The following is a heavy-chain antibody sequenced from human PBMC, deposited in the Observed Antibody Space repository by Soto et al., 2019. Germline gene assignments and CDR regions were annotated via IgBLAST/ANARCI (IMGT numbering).Heavy chain of an antibody. CDR2: IHHSGRT. V-gene: IGHV4-34*01. Sequence: SETLSLTCAVYGGSFSGYYWTWIRQTPGKGLEWIGEIHHSGRTNYNPSLKSRVSISADTSKTQFSLNLTPVTAADTAVYYCARGECSSNYCFTRWALDIWGQGTVVTVSS. J-gene: IGHJ3*02. D-gene: IGHD2-2*01. CDR3: ARGECSSNYCFTRWALDI. CDR1: GGSFSGYY.